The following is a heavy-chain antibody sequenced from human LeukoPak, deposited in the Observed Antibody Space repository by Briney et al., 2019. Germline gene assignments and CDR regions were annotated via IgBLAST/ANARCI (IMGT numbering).Heavy chain of an antibody. CDR2: INHRGST. D-gene: IGHD2-2*01. Sequence: PSETLSLTCAVYGGSFSGYYWTWIRQPPGKGLEWIGEINHRGSTNYNPSLKSRVTISVNTSRNQFSLKLSSVTAADTAIYYCGRYGLLGLSEINAFDIWGQGTMVTVSS. V-gene: IGHV4-34*01. CDR3: GRYGLLGLSEINAFDI. CDR1: GGSFSGYY. J-gene: IGHJ3*02.